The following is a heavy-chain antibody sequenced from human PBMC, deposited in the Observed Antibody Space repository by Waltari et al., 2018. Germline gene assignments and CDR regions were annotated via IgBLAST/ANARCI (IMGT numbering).Heavy chain of an antibody. CDR2: INPNSGGT. J-gene: IGHJ5*02. Sequence: QVQLVQSGAEVKKPGASVKVSCKASGYTFTGYYMHWVRQAPGQGLEWRGWINPNSGGTNYAQKFQGRVTMTRDTSISTAYMELSRLRSDDTAVYYCAREGEYQLLHNWFDPWGQGTLVTVSS. CDR1: GYTFTGYY. D-gene: IGHD2-2*01. CDR3: AREGEYQLLHNWFDP. V-gene: IGHV1-2*02.